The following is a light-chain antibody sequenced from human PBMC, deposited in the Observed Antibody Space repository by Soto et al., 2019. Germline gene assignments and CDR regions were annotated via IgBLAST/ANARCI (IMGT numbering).Light chain of an antibody. CDR3: CSYAGSYTLEV. V-gene: IGLV2-11*01. CDR2: DVG. CDR1: SSDVGGYNY. J-gene: IGLJ2*01. Sequence: QSVLTQPRSVSGSPGQSVTISCTGTSSDVGGYNYVSWYQQHPGKAPKLMIYDVGKRPSGVPDRFSGSKSGNTASLTISGLQAEDEADYYCCSYAGSYTLEVFGGGTKLTVL.